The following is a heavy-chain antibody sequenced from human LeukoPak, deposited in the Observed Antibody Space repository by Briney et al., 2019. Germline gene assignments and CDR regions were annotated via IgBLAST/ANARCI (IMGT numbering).Heavy chain of an antibody. CDR3: AKATQWLVGPFDY. J-gene: IGHJ4*02. V-gene: IGHV3-23*01. CDR2: ISNSGGSK. D-gene: IGHD6-19*01. CDR1: GFTFSSYA. Sequence: GGSLRLSCAVSGFTFSSYAMSWVRQAPGKGVEWVSGISNSGGSKYYADSVKGRFTISRDNSKNTLYLQMNSLRAEDTAVYYCAKATQWLVGPFDYWGQGTLVIVSS.